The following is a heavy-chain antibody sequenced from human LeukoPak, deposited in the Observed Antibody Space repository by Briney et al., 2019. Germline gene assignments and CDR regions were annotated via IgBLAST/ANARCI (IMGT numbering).Heavy chain of an antibody. V-gene: IGHV4-4*02. CDR2: NYHSGST. CDR1: GGSISSSNW. Sequence: SETLSLTCAVSGGSISSSNWWSWVRQPPGKGLEWIGENYHSGSTNSNPSLKSRVTISVDKSKNRFSLKLSSVTAADTAVYYCARLGGRGYCSSSSCRGNWFDPWGQGTLVTVSS. J-gene: IGHJ5*02. D-gene: IGHD2-15*01. CDR3: ARLGGRGYCSSSSCRGNWFDP.